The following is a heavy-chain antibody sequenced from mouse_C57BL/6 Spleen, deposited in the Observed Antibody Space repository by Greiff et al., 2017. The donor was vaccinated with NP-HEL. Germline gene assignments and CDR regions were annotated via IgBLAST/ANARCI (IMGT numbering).Heavy chain of an antibody. D-gene: IGHD1-1*01. CDR2: INPGSGGT. CDR1: GYAFTNYL. J-gene: IGHJ4*01. CDR3: ARRPYGSLYAMDY. Sequence: VQLQQSGAELVRPGTSVKVSCKASGYAFTNYLIEWVKQRPGQGLEWIGVINPGSGGTNYNEKFKGKATLTADKSSSTAYMQLSSLTSEDSAVYFCARRPYGSLYAMDYWGQGTSVTVSS. V-gene: IGHV1-54*01.